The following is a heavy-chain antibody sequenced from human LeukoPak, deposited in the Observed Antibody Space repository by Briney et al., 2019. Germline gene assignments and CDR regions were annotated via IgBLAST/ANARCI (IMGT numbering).Heavy chain of an antibody. D-gene: IGHD1-14*01. Sequence: GGSLRLSCAASGFTFSSHAMSWVRQAPGKGLEWVSVIYSGGSTYYADSVKGRFTISRDNSKNTLYLQMNSLRAEDTAVYYCARDITGGTSGSDYWGQGTLVTVSS. CDR2: IYSGGST. V-gene: IGHV3-66*01. CDR1: GFTFSSHA. CDR3: ARDITGGTSGSDY. J-gene: IGHJ4*02.